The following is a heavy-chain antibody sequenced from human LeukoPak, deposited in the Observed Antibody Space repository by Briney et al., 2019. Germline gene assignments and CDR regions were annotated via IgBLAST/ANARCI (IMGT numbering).Heavy chain of an antibody. CDR3: ARDFLGAGTVGATSGY. V-gene: IGHV4-39*02. J-gene: IGHJ4*02. CDR1: GGSISSSPYY. D-gene: IGHD1-26*01. CDR2: IYYSGNT. Sequence: SETLSLTCTVSGGSISSSPYYWGWVRQPPGKGLEWIGSIYYSGNTYYNPSLKSRVTISVDTSKNQFSLKVNSVTAADTAVYYCARDFLGAGTVGATSGYWGQGTLVTVSS.